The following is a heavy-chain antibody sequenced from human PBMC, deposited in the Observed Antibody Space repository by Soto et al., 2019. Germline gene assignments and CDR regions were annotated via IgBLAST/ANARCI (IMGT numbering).Heavy chain of an antibody. CDR1: GFSLSTNGVG. CDR3: AKKGGGDYILGY. J-gene: IGHJ4*02. CDR2: IYWDDSK. V-gene: IGHV2-5*02. D-gene: IGHD4-17*01. Sequence: QITLKESGPPLVKPTQTLTLTCTFSGFSLSTNGVGVGWIRQPPGKALEWLALIYWDDSKEYSPSLKSRLTITQDTSTNQVGLTMTNMDPVDTATYYCAKKGGGDYILGYWGQGTLVTVSS.